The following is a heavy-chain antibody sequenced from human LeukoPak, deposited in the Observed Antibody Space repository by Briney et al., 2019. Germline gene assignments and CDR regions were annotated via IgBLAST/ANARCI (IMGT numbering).Heavy chain of an antibody. CDR2: INPISGGT. Sequence: GASVKVSCKASGYTFTGYYIHWVRQAPGQGLEWTGWINPISGGTNYAEKFQGRVTTTRDTSINTAYMEVTRLTSDDTAVYYCAREDGSFDYWGQGTLVIVSS. J-gene: IGHJ4*02. V-gene: IGHV1-2*02. CDR1: GYTFTGYY. CDR3: AREDGSFDY. D-gene: IGHD5-24*01.